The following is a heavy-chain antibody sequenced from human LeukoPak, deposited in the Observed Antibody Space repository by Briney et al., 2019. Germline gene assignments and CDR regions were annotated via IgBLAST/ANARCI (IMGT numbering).Heavy chain of an antibody. V-gene: IGHV4-39*01. D-gene: IGHD5-18*01. J-gene: IGHJ4*02. CDR3: ATPRAMEDFFDY. CDR2: IYYSGST. Sequence: PSETLSFTCTVSGGSISSSSYYWGWIRQPPGKGLEWIGSIYYSGSTYYNPSLKSRVTISVDTSKNQFSLKLSSVTAADTAVYYCATPRAMEDFFDYWGQGTLVTVSS. CDR1: GGSISSSSYY.